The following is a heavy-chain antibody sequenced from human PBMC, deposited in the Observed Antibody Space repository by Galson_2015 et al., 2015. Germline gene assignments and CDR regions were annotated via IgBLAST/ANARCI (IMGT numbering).Heavy chain of an antibody. D-gene: IGHD3-3*01. CDR3: ARDRKYYDFWSGYYKSSEYYYGMDV. CDR2: ISSSGSTI. CDR1: GFTFSSYD. J-gene: IGHJ6*02. V-gene: IGHV3-48*03. Sequence: SLRLSCAASGFTFSSYDMNWVRQAPGKGLEWVSYISSSGSTIYYADSVKGRFTISRDNAKNSLYLQMNSLRAEDTAVYYCARDRKYYDFWSGYYKSSEYYYGMDVWGQGTTVTVSS.